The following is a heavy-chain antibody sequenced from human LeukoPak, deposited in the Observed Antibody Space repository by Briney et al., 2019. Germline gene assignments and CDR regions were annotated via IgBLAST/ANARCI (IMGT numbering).Heavy chain of an antibody. Sequence: SVKVSCKASGGTFSSYAISWVRQAPGQGLEWMGGIIPIFGTANYAQKFQGRVTITTDESTSTAYMELSSLRSEDTAVYYCASGGVVIQPPFDYWGQGTLVTVSS. CDR2: IIPIFGTA. V-gene: IGHV1-69*05. CDR3: ASGGVVIQPPFDY. D-gene: IGHD3-3*01. J-gene: IGHJ4*02. CDR1: GGTFSSYA.